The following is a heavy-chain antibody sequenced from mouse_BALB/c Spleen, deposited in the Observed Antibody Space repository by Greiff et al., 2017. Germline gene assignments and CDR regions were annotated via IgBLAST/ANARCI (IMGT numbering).Heavy chain of an antibody. CDR3: ARQLRGNAMDY. J-gene: IGHJ4*01. D-gene: IGHD1-1*01. CDR2: IWAGGST. CDR1: GFSLTSYG. V-gene: IGHV2-9*02. Sequence: VQGVESGPGLVAPSQSLSITCTVSGFSLTSYGVHWVRQPPGKGLEWLGVIWAGGSTNYNSALMSRLSISKDNSKSQVFLKMNSLQTDDTAMYYCARQLRGNAMDYWGQGTSVTVSS.